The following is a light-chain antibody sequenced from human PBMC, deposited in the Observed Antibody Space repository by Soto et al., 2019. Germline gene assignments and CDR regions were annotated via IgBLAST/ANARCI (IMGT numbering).Light chain of an antibody. J-gene: IGKJ1*01. Sequence: DIQLTQSPSSLPASVGDRVTITCRASQSISIYLNWYQQKPGRTPNLLIYAASSLQSGVPSRFSGSGSGTDFTLTISSLQPEDFATYYCQQTYSTTWTFGQGTKVEI. CDR2: AAS. V-gene: IGKV1-39*01. CDR3: QQTYSTTWT. CDR1: QSISIY.